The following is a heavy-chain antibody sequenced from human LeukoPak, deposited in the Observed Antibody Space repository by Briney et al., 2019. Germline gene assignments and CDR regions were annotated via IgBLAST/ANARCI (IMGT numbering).Heavy chain of an antibody. V-gene: IGHV4-39*07. CDR3: ARDRRDYGNFVWYDP. D-gene: IGHD4-11*01. J-gene: IGHJ5*02. CDR2: VFHTGRT. Sequence: PSETLSLTCTVSGGSISRSNHYWGRIRQPPGKGPEWIGSVFHTGRTYYNVSLNSRLTISVDTSKNQFSLKMTSVTAADTAVYFCARDRRDYGNFVWYDPWGQGILVTVSS. CDR1: GGSISRSNHY.